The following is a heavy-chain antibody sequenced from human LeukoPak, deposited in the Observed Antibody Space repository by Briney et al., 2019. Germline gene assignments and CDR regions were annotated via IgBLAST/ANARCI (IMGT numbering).Heavy chain of an antibody. J-gene: IGHJ4*02. CDR1: GYTFTSYD. CDR2: MNPNSANT. V-gene: IGHV1-8*01. Sequence: GASVKVSCKASGYTFTSYDINWVRRATGQGLEWMGWMNPNSANTGYAQKFQGRVTMTRDTSINTAYMELSSLTSEDTAVYYCARGWFGEIPFLDFWGQGTLVTVSS. CDR3: ARGWFGEIPFLDF. D-gene: IGHD3-10*01.